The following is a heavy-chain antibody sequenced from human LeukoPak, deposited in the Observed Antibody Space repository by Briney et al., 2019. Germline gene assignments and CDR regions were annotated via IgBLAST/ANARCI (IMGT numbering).Heavy chain of an antibody. D-gene: IGHD4-17*01. V-gene: IGHV4-30-4*01. CDR2: IYYSGST. CDR1: GGSISSGDYY. J-gene: IGHJ3*02. CDR3: ARTTAAHDYGDYGAFDI. Sequence: SETLSLTCTVSGGSISSGDYYWSWIRQPPGKGLEWIGYIYYSGSTYYNPSLKSRVTISVDTSKNQFSLKLSSVTAADTAVYYCARTTAAHDYGDYGAFDIWGQGTMVTVSS.